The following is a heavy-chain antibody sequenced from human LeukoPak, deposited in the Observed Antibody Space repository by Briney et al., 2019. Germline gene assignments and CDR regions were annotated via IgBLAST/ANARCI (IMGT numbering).Heavy chain of an antibody. V-gene: IGHV4-34*01. CDR1: GGSFSDYY. CDR3: ARVGGMTTINNAAFDI. D-gene: IGHD5-24*01. Sequence: SETLSLTCAVYGGSFSDYYWSWIRQPPGKGLEWIGEVNHSGSTNYNPSLKSRVTISIDKSKKQFSLKLISVTAADTAIYYCARVGGMTTINNAAFDIWGQGTMVTVSS. J-gene: IGHJ3*02. CDR2: VNHSGST.